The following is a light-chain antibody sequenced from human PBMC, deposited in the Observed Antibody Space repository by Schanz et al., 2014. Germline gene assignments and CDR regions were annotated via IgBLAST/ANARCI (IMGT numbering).Light chain of an antibody. CDR3: CSYAGGYLRV. CDR1: SSDVGGYNY. Sequence: SSLTQPRSVSGSPGQSVTISCTGPSSDVGGYNYVSWYQQHPGKAPKLMIYDVSKRPSGVPDRFSGSKSGNTASLTISGLQAEDEADYYCCSYAGGYLRVFGGGTKLTVL. CDR2: DVS. V-gene: IGLV2-11*01. J-gene: IGLJ3*02.